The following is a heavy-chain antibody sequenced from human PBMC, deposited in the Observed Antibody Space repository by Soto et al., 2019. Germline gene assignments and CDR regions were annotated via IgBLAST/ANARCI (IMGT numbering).Heavy chain of an antibody. V-gene: IGHV5-51*01. CDR2: IYPGDSDT. CDR1: GYSFTSYW. Sequence: GESLKISCKGSGYSFTSYWIGWVRQMPGKGLEWMGIIYPGDSDTRYSPSFQGQVTISADKSISTAYLQMNSLRAEDTAVYYCAKDGRWAAAGNNFDYWGQGTLVTVSS. D-gene: IGHD6-13*01. J-gene: IGHJ4*02. CDR3: AKDGRWAAAGNNFDY.